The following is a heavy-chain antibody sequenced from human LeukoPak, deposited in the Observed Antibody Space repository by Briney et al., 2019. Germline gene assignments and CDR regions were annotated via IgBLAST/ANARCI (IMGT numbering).Heavy chain of an antibody. Sequence: GGSLRLSCAVSGLIFSSYVLSWVRQAPGKGLEWVSGSSGSGGKTYYADSVKGRFTISRDNSKNTLYLQMNSLRAEDTAVYYCAKEATVTTQYHFYGMDLWGQGTTVTVSS. D-gene: IGHD4-17*01. CDR1: GLIFSSYV. J-gene: IGHJ6*02. V-gene: IGHV3-23*01. CDR2: SSGSGGKT. CDR3: AKEATVTTQYHFYGMDL.